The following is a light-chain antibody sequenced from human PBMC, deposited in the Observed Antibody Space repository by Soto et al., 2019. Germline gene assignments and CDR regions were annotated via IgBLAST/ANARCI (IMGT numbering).Light chain of an antibody. CDR2: DVS. CDR1: RNDVGGYNF. Sequence: QSALTQPASVSGSPGQSITISCTGTRNDVGGYNFVSWHQQHPGKSPKLLIFDVSDRPSEVSHRFSGSKSGYTASLTISGLQTEDEADYYCSSYTNGGTHIFGGGTKVTVL. CDR3: SSYTNGGTHI. V-gene: IGLV2-14*03. J-gene: IGLJ2*01.